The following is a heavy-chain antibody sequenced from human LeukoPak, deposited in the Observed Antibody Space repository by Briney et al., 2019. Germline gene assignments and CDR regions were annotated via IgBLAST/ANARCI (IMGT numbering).Heavy chain of an antibody. D-gene: IGHD3-16*02. CDR1: GGSISSGSYY. J-gene: IGHJ3*02. CDR3: ARDHSPLDPSSYDYVWGSYRLDAFDI. CDR2: IYTSGST. V-gene: IGHV4-61*02. Sequence: SETLSLTCTVSGGSISSGSYYWSWIRQPAGKGLEWIGRIYTSGSTNYNPSLKSRVTISVDTSKNQFSLKLSSVTAADTAVYYCARDHSPLDPSSYDYVWGSYRLDAFDIWGQGTMVTVSS.